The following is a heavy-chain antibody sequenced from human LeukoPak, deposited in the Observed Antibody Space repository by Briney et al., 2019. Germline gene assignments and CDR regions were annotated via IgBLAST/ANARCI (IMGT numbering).Heavy chain of an antibody. D-gene: IGHD3-9*01. V-gene: IGHV1-69*13. CDR2: IIPIFGTA. CDR1: GGTFSSYA. CDR3: AREGYDILTGYHYGQNWFDL. J-gene: IGHJ5*02. Sequence: SVKLSCKASGGTFSSYAISWVRQAPGQGLEWMGGIIPIFGTANYAQKFQGGVTITADESTSTAYMELSSLRSEDTAVYYCAREGYDILTGYHYGQNWFDLWGQGTLVTVSS.